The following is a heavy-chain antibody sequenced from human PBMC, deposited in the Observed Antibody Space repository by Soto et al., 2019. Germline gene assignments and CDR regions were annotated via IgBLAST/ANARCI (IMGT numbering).Heavy chain of an antibody. CDR3: AKDPPSERMQPEYGMDV. D-gene: IGHD6-13*01. Sequence: PGESLKISCAASGFTFDSCVMSWVRQAPGKGLEWLSLISGSGRYTDYADSVKGRFTISRDNSKNTLYLQMNSLRVEDTAVYYCAKDPPSERMQPEYGMDVWGQGTTVTVSS. CDR2: ISGSGRYT. CDR1: GFTFDSCV. V-gene: IGHV3-23*01. J-gene: IGHJ6*02.